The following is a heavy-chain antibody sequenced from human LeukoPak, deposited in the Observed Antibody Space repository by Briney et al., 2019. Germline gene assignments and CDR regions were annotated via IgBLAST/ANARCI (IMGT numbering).Heavy chain of an antibody. D-gene: IGHD3-22*01. V-gene: IGHV1-8*01. CDR3: ARASRITMIVVVSGGFDY. Sequence: GASVKVSCKASGYTFTSYDINWVRQATGQGLEWMGWMNPNSGNTGYAQKFQGRVTMTRNTSISTAYMELSSLRSEDTAVYYCARASRITMIVVVSGGFDYWGQGTLVTVSS. CDR2: MNPNSGNT. CDR1: GYTFTSYD. J-gene: IGHJ4*02.